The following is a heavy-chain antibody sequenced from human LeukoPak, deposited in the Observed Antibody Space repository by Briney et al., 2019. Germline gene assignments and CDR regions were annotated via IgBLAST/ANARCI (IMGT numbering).Heavy chain of an antibody. D-gene: IGHD3-22*01. V-gene: IGHV3-53*01. Sequence: GGSLRLSCAASGFTVSSNYMTWVRQAPGKGLEWVSLIYSGGSTYYTGSVKGRFTISRDNSKNTLYLQMNSLRAEDTAVYYCARVYYDSSGYSLYYFDYWGQGTLVTVSS. CDR2: IYSGGST. J-gene: IGHJ4*02. CDR3: ARVYYDSSGYSLYYFDY. CDR1: GFTVSSNY.